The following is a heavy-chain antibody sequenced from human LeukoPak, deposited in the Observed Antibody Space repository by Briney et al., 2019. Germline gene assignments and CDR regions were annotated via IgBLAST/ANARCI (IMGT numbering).Heavy chain of an antibody. Sequence: GGSLRLSCAASEFTFDKYGMHWVRQAPGKGLVWVSRINGGGTITSYADSVKGPFIISRDNAKNTLYLQVSSLRAEDTAVYYCATGNYYDTRGYYTFGHWGPGTLVTVSS. J-gene: IGHJ4*02. CDR1: EFTFDKYG. CDR3: ATGNYYDTRGYYTFGH. V-gene: IGHV3-74*01. D-gene: IGHD3-22*01. CDR2: INGGGTIT.